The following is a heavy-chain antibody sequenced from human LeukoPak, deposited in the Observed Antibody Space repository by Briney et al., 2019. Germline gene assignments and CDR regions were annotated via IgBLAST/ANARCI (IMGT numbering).Heavy chain of an antibody. CDR1: GFTFSTYE. Sequence: GGSLRLSCAASGFTFSTYEMTWVRQAPGKGLEWVSYIGSSNTIYYADSVKGRFTISRDNAKNSLYLQMNSLRAEDTAVYYCAREGRSGYDLPGYYGMDVWGKGTTVTVSS. J-gene: IGHJ6*04. V-gene: IGHV3-48*03. D-gene: IGHD5-12*01. CDR3: AREGRSGYDLPGYYGMDV. CDR2: IGSSNTI.